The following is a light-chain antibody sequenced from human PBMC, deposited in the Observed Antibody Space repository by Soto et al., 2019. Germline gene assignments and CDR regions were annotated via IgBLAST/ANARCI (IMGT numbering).Light chain of an antibody. CDR2: GNS. V-gene: IGLV1-40*01. J-gene: IGLJ2*01. Sequence: QSVLTQPPSVSGAPGQRVTISCTGSSSNIGAGYDVHWYQQLPGTAPKLLIYGNSNRPSGVPDRFSGSKSGTSASLAITGLQAEDEADYYCQSYDSSRGDVVFGGGTKVTVL. CDR1: SSNIGAGYD. CDR3: QSYDSSRGDVV.